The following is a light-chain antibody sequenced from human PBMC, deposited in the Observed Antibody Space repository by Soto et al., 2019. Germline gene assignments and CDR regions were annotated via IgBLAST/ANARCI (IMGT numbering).Light chain of an antibody. J-gene: IGLJ1*01. CDR1: SNDIGGYNY. V-gene: IGLV2-8*01. CDR3: SSFAGSNNFPYV. Sequence: QSALTQPASVSGSPGQSITFSCTGTSNDIGGYNYVSWFQHHPDKAPKLIIYEINKRPSGVPDRFSGSKSGNTASLTVSGLQAEDEADYYCSSFAGSNNFPYVFGTGTKVTVL. CDR2: EIN.